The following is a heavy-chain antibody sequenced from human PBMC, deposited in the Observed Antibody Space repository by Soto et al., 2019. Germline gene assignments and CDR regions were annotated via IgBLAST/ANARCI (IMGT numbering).Heavy chain of an antibody. CDR3: ARDLGGSGTTHEGVLDV. V-gene: IGHV4-31*03. J-gene: IGHJ6*02. CDR1: GGSISSGGYY. D-gene: IGHD3-10*01. CDR2: IYYSGST. Sequence: SETLSLTCTVSGGSISSGGYYWSWIRQHPGKGLEWIGYIYYSGSTYYNPSLKSRVTISVDTSKNQFSLKLSSVTAADTAVYYCARDLGGSGTTHEGVLDVWGQGTTVTVSS.